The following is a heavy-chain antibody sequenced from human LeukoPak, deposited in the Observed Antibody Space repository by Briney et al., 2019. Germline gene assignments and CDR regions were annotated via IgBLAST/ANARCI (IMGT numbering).Heavy chain of an antibody. CDR1: GGSISSYY. V-gene: IGHV4-34*01. Sequence: ASETLSLTCTVSGGSISSYYWSWIRQPPGKGLEWIGEINHSGSTNYNPSLKSRVTISVDTSKNQFSLKLSSVTAADTAVYYCARLGAIATNGYYYYYMDVWGKGTTVTVSS. J-gene: IGHJ6*03. CDR2: INHSGST. D-gene: IGHD1-26*01. CDR3: ARLGAIATNGYYYYYMDV.